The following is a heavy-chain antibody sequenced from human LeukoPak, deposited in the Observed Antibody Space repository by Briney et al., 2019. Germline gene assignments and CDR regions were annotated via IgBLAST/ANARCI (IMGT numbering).Heavy chain of an antibody. CDR1: GYTFTGYY. J-gene: IGHJ3*02. D-gene: IGHD3-22*01. CDR3: ARVGRFRYYYDSSGPDGRSRAFDI. CDR2: INPNSGGT. Sequence: GASVKVSCKASGYTFTGYYMHWVRQAPGQGLEWMGWINPNSGGTNYAQKFQGRVTMTRDTSISTAYMELSRLRSDDTAVYYCARVGRFRYYYDSSGPDGRSRAFDIWGQGTMVTVSS. V-gene: IGHV1-2*02.